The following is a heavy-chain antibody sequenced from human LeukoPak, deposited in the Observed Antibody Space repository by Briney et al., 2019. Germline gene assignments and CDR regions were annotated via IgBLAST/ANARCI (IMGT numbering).Heavy chain of an antibody. D-gene: IGHD3-22*01. Sequence: PGGSLRLSCATSGFTFSNAWMNWVRQAPGKGLEWVGRIRSNSDGGTIDYAAPVEGRFTLSRDDSKTTLYLQMNSLQTEDTAVYYCATDFYDSTWGQGTLVTVSS. J-gene: IGHJ5*02. CDR2: IRSNSDGGTI. CDR3: ATDFYDST. V-gene: IGHV3-15*07. CDR1: GFTFSNAW.